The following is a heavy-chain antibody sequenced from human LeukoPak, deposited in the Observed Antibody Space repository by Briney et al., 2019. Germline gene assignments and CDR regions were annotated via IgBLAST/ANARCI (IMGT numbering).Heavy chain of an antibody. CDR2: IYYSGST. D-gene: IGHD5-18*01. Sequence: SETLSLTCTVSGCSISSYYWSWIRQPPGKGLEWIGYIYYSGSTNYNPSLKSRVTISVDTSKNQFSLKLSSVTAADTAVYYCARYVDTAILDAFDIWGQGTMVTVSS. CDR1: GCSISSYY. CDR3: ARYVDTAILDAFDI. J-gene: IGHJ3*02. V-gene: IGHV4-59*01.